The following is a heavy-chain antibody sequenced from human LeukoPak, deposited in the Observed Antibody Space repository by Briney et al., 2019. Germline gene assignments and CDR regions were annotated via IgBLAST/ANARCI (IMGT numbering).Heavy chain of an antibody. D-gene: IGHD3-10*01. J-gene: IGHJ3*02. CDR3: ARDRPPGDGSGSYLGFAFDI. CDR2: IYYTGNT. CDR1: GGAISYYY. V-gene: IGHV4-59*01. Sequence: PSETLSLTCTVSGGAISYYYWNWIRQPPGKGLEWIGYIYYTGNTNYNPSLKSRVTISVDTSKNQFSLKLSSVTAADTAVYYCARDRPPGDGSGSYLGFAFDIWGQGTMVTVSS.